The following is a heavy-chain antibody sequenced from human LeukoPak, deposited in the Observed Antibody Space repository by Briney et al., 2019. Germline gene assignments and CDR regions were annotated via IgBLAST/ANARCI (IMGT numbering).Heavy chain of an antibody. CDR3: AKEYCYDSSGYGDY. CDR1: GFTFSSYA. V-gene: IGHV3-23*01. CDR2: ISGSGGST. Sequence: GGSLRLSCAASGFTFSSYAMSWVRQAPGKGLEWVSDISGSGGSTYYADSVKGRFTISRDNSKNTLYLQMNSLRAEDTAAYYCAKEYCYDSSGYGDYWGQGTLVTVSS. J-gene: IGHJ4*02. D-gene: IGHD3-22*01.